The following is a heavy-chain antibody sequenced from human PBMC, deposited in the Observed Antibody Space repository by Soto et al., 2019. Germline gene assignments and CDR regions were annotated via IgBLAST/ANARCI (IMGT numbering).Heavy chain of an antibody. CDR2: ISSSSSYI. V-gene: IGHV3-48*03. CDR3: ARDGAYSSSSYYYYGMDV. J-gene: IGHJ6*02. D-gene: IGHD6-6*01. Sequence: EVQVVESGGGFVQPGGSLRLSCAASGFSFSSYEMNWVRQAPGKGLEWVSYISSSSSYIYYADSVKGRFTISRDNAKNSLYLQMNSLRAEDTAVYYCARDGAYSSSSYYYYGMDVWGQGTTVTVSS. CDR1: GFSFSSYE.